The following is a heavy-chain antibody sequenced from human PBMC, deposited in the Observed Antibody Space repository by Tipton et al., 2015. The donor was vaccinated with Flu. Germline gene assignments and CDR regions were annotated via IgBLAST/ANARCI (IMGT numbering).Heavy chain of an antibody. V-gene: IGHV4-59*12. CDR3: ARDRWEYIRGFDS. Sequence: TLSLTCIVSGDSITSYFWSWIRQPPGKEMEWIGYVYHTGTTKFNPSLESRVTMSVDTSRSQISLKLTSVTAADTAVYYCARDRWEYIRGFDSWGQGTLVTVSP. D-gene: IGHD2/OR15-2a*01. CDR2: VYHTGTT. J-gene: IGHJ4*02. CDR1: GDSITSYF.